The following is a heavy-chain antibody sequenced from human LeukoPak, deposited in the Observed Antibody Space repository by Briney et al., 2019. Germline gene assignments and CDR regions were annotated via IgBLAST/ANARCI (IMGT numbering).Heavy chain of an antibody. J-gene: IGHJ5*02. V-gene: IGHV4-31*03. CDR2: IYYSGST. D-gene: IGHD1-26*01. Sequence: SQTLSLTCTVSGGSISSGGYYWSWIRQHPGKGLEWIGYIYYSGSTYYNPSLKSRVTISVDTSKNQFSLKLSSVTAADTAVYYCASVGATTWNWFDPWGQGTLVTVPS. CDR1: GGSISSGGYY. CDR3: ASVGATTWNWFDP.